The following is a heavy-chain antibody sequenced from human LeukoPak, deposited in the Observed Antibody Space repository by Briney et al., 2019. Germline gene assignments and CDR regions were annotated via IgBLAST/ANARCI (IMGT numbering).Heavy chain of an antibody. V-gene: IGHV3-21*01. CDR3: ARVDHLQQQLASDY. Sequence: WGYLRLYCAASGFTFSTFTMNWVGHAPGLGLEWGSSISSGSRDIYYADSVKGRFTISRDNAKNSLYLRMNSLRAEDTAVYYCARVDHLQQQLASDYWGQGTLVTVSS. J-gene: IGHJ4*02. D-gene: IGHD6-13*01. CDR1: GFTFSTFT. CDR2: ISSGSRDI.